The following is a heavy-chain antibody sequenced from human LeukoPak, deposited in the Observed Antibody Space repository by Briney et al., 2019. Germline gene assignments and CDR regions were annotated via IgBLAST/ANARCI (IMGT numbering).Heavy chain of an antibody. CDR2: IYYSGST. J-gene: IGHJ4*02. D-gene: IGHD1-26*01. V-gene: IGHV4-39*07. CDR3: ARAGLGGSYYVDY. CDR1: GDSITGYS. Sequence: SETLSLTCTVSGDSITGYSWNWIRQPPGKGLEWIGSIYYSGSTYYNPSLKSRVTISVDTSKNQFSLKLSSVTAADTAVYYCARAGLGGSYYVDYWGQGTLVTVSS.